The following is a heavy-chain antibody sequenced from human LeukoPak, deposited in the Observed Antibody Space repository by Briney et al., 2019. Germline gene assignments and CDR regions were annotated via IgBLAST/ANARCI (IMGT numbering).Heavy chain of an antibody. V-gene: IGHV3-48*03. CDR2: ISSSGSSI. J-gene: IGHJ4*02. Sequence: GGSLRLSCAASGFPFSNYEMNWVRQAPGKGLEWVSYISSSGSSIYYADSLKGRFSISRDNAKNSLYLQMNSLRVEDTGVYYCASGGSMKWYWGQGTLVTVSS. CDR1: GFPFSNYE. CDR3: ASGGSMKWY. D-gene: IGHD1-26*01.